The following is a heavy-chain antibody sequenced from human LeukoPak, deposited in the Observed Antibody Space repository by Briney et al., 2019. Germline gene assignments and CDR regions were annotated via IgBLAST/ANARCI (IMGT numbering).Heavy chain of an antibody. D-gene: IGHD6-13*01. CDR3: ARRLRGIAAAGTFDY. CDR1: GGSISSYS. CDR2: IYYSGST. Sequence: SETLSLTCTVSGGSISSYSWSWIRQPPGKGLEWIGTIYYSGSTYYNPSLKSRVTMSVDTSKNQFSLKLSSVTAADTAVYYCARRLRGIAAAGTFDYWGQGTLVTVSS. J-gene: IGHJ4*02. V-gene: IGHV4-59*04.